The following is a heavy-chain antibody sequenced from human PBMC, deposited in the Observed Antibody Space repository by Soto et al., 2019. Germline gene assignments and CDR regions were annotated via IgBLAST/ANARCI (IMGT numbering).Heavy chain of an antibody. V-gene: IGHV3-73*01. D-gene: IGHD1-20*01. J-gene: IGHJ4*02. CDR2: IRSKANSYAT. CDR3: TRQTSKGNWNDLTPFDY. CDR1: GFTFSGSA. Sequence: GGSLRLSCAASGFTFSGSAMHWVRQASGKGLEWVGRIRSKANSYATAYAASVKGRFTISRDDSKNTADLQMNSLKTEDTAVYYCTRQTSKGNWNDLTPFDYWGQGTLVTVSS.